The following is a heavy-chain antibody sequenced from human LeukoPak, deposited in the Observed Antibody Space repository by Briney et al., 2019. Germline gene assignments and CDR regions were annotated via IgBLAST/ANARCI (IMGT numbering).Heavy chain of an antibody. CDR2: ISYDGSNK. D-gene: IGHD6-6*01. J-gene: IGHJ4*02. CDR3: ARALSIAARPFYFDY. CDR1: GFTFSSYA. V-gene: IGHV3-30-3*01. Sequence: GRSLRLSCAASGFTFSSYAMHWVRQAPGKGLEWVAVISYDGSNKYYADSVKGRFTISRDNSKNTLYLQMNSLRAEDTAVYYCARALSIAARPFYFDYWGQGTLVTVSS.